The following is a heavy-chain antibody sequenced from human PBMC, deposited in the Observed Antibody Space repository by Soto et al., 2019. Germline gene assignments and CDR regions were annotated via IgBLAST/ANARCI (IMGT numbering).Heavy chain of an antibody. CDR1: GGSLRGYY. V-gene: IGHV4-34*01. CDR3: ARHHVRGRTIAGAAEF. D-gene: IGHD1-26*01. Sequence: PSETLSLTCAVYGGSLRGYYWSWIRQPPGKALEWIGEINHSGNTNYNPSLKTRVTISVDTSKNQLFLNLSSVTAADTAMYYCARHHVRGRTIAGAAEFWGQGTLVTVSS. J-gene: IGHJ4*02. CDR2: INHSGNT.